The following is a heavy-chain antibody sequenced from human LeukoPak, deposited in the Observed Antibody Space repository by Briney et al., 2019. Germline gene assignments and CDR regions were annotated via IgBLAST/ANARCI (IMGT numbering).Heavy chain of an antibody. V-gene: IGHV1-18*03. D-gene: IGHD3-22*01. Sequence: WASVKVSCKASGYTLTSYGISWVRQAPGQGLEWMGWISAYNGNTNYAQKLQGRVTMTTDTSTSTAYMELRSLRSDDMAVYYCASTGYYDSSGYTGDDAFDIWGQGTMITVSS. CDR3: ASTGYYDSSGYTGDDAFDI. CDR2: ISAYNGNT. J-gene: IGHJ3*02. CDR1: GYTLTSYG.